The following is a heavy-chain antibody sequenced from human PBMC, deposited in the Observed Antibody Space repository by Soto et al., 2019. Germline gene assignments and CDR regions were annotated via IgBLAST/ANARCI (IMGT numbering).Heavy chain of an antibody. CDR3: TRNWFSAAGRDYFDY. Sequence: PSETLSLTCTVSGGSISTYYWSWIRQPPGKGLEWIGNISYSGTTNHSPSLKGRVTISLDRSKNQFSLKLTSVTAADTAVYYFTRNWFSAAGRDYFDYWGQGTLVTVSS. CDR2: ISYSGTT. V-gene: IGHV4-59*01. CDR1: GGSISTYY. J-gene: IGHJ4*02. D-gene: IGHD6-25*01.